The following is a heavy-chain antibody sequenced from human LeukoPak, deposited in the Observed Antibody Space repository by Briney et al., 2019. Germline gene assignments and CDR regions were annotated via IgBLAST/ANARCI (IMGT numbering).Heavy chain of an antibody. CDR3: GRARLRWLFSLKFDAFDI. CDR2: ISSSSSYI. V-gene: IGHV3-21*01. D-gene: IGHD4-23*01. CDR1: GFTFSSYS. J-gene: IGHJ3*02. Sequence: GGSLRLSCAASGFTFSSYSMNWVRQAPGKGLEWVSSISSSSSYIYYADSVKGRFTISRDNAKNSLYLQMNSLRAEDTAVYYCGRARLRWLFSLKFDAFDIWGKGTMVTVSS.